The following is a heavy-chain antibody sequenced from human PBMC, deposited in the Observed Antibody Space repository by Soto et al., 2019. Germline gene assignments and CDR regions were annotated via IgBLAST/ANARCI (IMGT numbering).Heavy chain of an antibody. CDR3: ARGLASVYFDK. CDR2: INAASGNT. J-gene: IGHJ4*02. D-gene: IGHD5-12*01. Sequence: QVQLVQSGADVKKPGASVKVSCKASGYTFTNYVMYWVRQAPGQSLEWVGWINAASGNTKYSQKFQDRVTLTLDTSPTTVFMEMSRLRLEDTAVYCCARGLASVYFDKWGQGTPVTVSS. V-gene: IGHV1-3*01. CDR1: GYTFTNYV.